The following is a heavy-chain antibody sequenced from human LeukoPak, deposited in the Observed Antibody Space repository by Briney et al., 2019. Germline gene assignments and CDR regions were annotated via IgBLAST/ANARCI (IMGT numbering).Heavy chain of an antibody. V-gene: IGHV1-18*01. CDR3: ARDLSGYLDSRGSDGFDI. CDR1: GYTFTSYG. D-gene: IGHD6-25*01. CDR2: ISAYNGNT. Sequence: GASVKLSCKTSGYTFTSYGISWVRQAPGRVLEWIGWISAYNGNTHYAQKLQGRVTMTTDTSTSTAYMELRSLRSDDTAVYYCARDLSGYLDSRGSDGFDIWGQGTMVTVSS. J-gene: IGHJ3*02.